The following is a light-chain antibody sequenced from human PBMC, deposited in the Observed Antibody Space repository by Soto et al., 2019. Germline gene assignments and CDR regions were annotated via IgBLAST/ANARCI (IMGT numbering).Light chain of an antibody. CDR2: AAS. J-gene: IGKJ2*01. CDR3: QQSYSTPYT. CDR1: QIISSY. Sequence: DIQMTQSPSSLSASVGDRVTITCRASQIISSYLNLYQQKPGKAPKLLIYAASSLQSGVPSRFSGSGSGTEFTLTISSLPPEDFATYNCQQSYSTPYTFDQGTKLEI. V-gene: IGKV1-39*01.